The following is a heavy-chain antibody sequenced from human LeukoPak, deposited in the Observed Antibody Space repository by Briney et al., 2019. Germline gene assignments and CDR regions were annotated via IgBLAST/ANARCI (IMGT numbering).Heavy chain of an antibody. V-gene: IGHV3-48*01. CDR3: AREVEHAFDI. Sequence: PGGSLRLSCAASGFTFSSYSMNWVRRAPGKGLEWVSYISSSSSTIYYADSVKGRFTISRDNAKNSLYLQMNSLRAEDTAVYYCAREVEHAFDIWGQGTMVTVSS. J-gene: IGHJ3*02. CDR1: GFTFSSYS. CDR2: ISSSSSTI. D-gene: IGHD1-1*01.